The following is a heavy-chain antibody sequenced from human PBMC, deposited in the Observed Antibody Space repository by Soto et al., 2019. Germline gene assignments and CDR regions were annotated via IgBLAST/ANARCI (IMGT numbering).Heavy chain of an antibody. V-gene: IGHV1-18*01. CDR2: ISAYNGNT. D-gene: IGHD1-7*01. Sequence: GASVKVSCKASGYTFTSYGISWVRQAPGQGLEWMGWISAYNGNTNYAQKLQGRVTMTTDTSTSTAYMELRSLRSDDTAVYYCARVTGTTISDWFDPWGQGTLVTVSS. J-gene: IGHJ5*02. CDR3: ARVTGTTISDWFDP. CDR1: GYTFTSYG.